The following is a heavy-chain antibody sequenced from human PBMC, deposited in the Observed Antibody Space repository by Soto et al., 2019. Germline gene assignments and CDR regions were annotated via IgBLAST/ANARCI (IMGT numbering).Heavy chain of an antibody. Sequence: GGSLRLSCEVSGLTFSMYSMNLVRQSPGKGLEWVAKIPQDGVDGHYADSVKGRFTISRDNGKNSLYLQLNILRAEDTAVYYCARDRLILPAHDFFYGSDVWGRGATVTVSS. J-gene: IGHJ6*02. CDR2: IPQDGVDG. CDR3: ARDRLILPAHDFFYGSDV. CDR1: GLTFSMYS. D-gene: IGHD2-21*02. V-gene: IGHV3-7*03.